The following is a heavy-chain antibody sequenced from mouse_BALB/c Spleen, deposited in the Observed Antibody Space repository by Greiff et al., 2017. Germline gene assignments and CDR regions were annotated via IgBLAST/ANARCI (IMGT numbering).Heavy chain of an antibody. CDR3: ARRSYGDVYYAMDY. Sequence: DVKLVESGGGLVPPGGSLKLSCAASGFTFSSYTMSWVRQPPEKRLEWVAYISNGGGSTYYPDTVKGRFTISRDNAKNTLYLQMSSLKSEDTAMYYCARRSYGDVYYAMDYWGQGTSVTVSS. CDR2: ISNGGGST. D-gene: IGHD1-2*01. CDR1: GFTFSSYT. V-gene: IGHV5-12-2*01. J-gene: IGHJ4*01.